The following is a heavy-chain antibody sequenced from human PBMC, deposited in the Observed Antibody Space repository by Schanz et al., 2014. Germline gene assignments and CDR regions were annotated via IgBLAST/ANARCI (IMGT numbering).Heavy chain of an antibody. D-gene: IGHD3-22*01. V-gene: IGHV1-69*09. CDR3: ARAGQDYSDSSGYATYYFGN. CDR1: GYTFAVYY. J-gene: IGHJ4*02. CDR2: IIPILGME. Sequence: QVQLVQSGAEVKKPGASVKVSCKASGYTFAVYYIHWVRQAPGQGLEWMGKIIPILGMENYAQKFQGRVTITADKSTSTAYMELSNLRSEDTAVYYCARAGQDYSDSSGYATYYFGNWGQGTLVTVSS.